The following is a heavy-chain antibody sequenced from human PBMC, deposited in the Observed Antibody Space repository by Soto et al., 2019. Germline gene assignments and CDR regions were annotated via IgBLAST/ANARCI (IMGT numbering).Heavy chain of an antibody. V-gene: IGHV4-59*01. CDR3: ARARYDSSGYYYFDY. CDR1: GGSISSYY. CDR2: IYYSGST. J-gene: IGHJ4*02. Sequence: SETLSLTCNVSGGSISSYYWSWIRQPPGKGLEWIGYIYYSGSTIYNPSLKSRVTISVDTSKNQFSLKLSSVTAADTAVYYCARARYDSSGYYYFDYWGQGTLVTVS. D-gene: IGHD3-22*01.